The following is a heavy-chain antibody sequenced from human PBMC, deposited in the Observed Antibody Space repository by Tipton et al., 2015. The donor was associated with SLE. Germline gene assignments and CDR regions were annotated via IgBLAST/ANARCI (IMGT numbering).Heavy chain of an antibody. Sequence: SLRLSCATSGFTFSNFGMHWVRQAPGKGLEWVADIWFDGSNQYYLESVKGRFTISRDNSKNTVYLQMNSLRDEDTAVYYCAKEVSPFGNWGSAYDIWGQGTMVTVSS. D-gene: IGHD7-27*01. CDR3: AKEVSPFGNWGSAYDI. CDR2: IWFDGSNQ. J-gene: IGHJ3*02. CDR1: GFTFSNFG. V-gene: IGHV3-33*06.